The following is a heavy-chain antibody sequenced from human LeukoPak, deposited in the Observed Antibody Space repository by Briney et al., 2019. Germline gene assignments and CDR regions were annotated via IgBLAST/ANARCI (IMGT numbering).Heavy chain of an antibody. CDR3: ARSGTGWYRSGWSFDY. Sequence: GASVKVSCKASGGTFSSYAISWVRQAPGQGLEWMGGIIPIFGTANYAQKFQGRVTITADNSTSTAYMELSSLRSEDTAVYYCARSGTGWYRSGWSFDYWGQGTLVTVSS. V-gene: IGHV1-69*06. D-gene: IGHD6-19*01. CDR1: GGTFSSYA. CDR2: IIPIFGTA. J-gene: IGHJ4*02.